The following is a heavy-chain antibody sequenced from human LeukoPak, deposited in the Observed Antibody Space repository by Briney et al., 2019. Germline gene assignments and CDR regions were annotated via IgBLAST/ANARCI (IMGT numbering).Heavy chain of an antibody. D-gene: IGHD6-6*01. V-gene: IGHV3-21*01. CDR2: ISSSSYI. J-gene: IGHJ6*02. CDR3: ASEYSSSSFYYGLDV. CDR1: GFTFSSYS. Sequence: GGSLRLSCAASGFTFSSYSMNWVRQAPEKGLEWVSSISSSSYIYYADSVKGRFTISRDNAKNSLYLQMSSLRAEDTAVYYCASEYSSSSFYYGLDVWGQGTTVTVSS.